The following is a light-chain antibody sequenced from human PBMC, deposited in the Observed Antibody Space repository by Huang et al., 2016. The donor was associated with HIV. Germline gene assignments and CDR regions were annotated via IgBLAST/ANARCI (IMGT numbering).Light chain of an antibody. Sequence: SPGERATVSCTASQSVSTYLAGYQQKPGQAPRLLIYDASNRASGVPVRFSGSGSGTDFTLTISSLEPEDFAVYYCQQRTTWPLTFGGGTKVEI. CDR3: QQRTTWPLT. CDR1: QSVSTY. V-gene: IGKV3-11*01. J-gene: IGKJ4*01. CDR2: DAS.